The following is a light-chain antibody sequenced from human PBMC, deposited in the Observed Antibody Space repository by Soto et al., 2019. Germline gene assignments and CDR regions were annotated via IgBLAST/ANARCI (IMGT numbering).Light chain of an antibody. J-gene: IGKJ4*01. Sequence: EIVLTQSPATLSLSPGERATLSCRASQSVSSYLAWYQQKPGQAPRLLIYDASNRATGNPAGFSGSGPGTDFTLTISSLEPEDFAIYYCQQRSNWPPVTFGGGTKVEIK. V-gene: IGKV3-11*01. CDR2: DAS. CDR3: QQRSNWPPVT. CDR1: QSVSSY.